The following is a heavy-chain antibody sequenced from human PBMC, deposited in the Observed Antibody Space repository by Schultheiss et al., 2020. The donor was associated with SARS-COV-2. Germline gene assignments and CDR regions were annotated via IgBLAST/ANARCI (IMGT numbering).Heavy chain of an antibody. V-gene: IGHV3-21*01. J-gene: IGHJ3*02. CDR1: GFTFSSYS. D-gene: IGHD3-22*01. CDR3: ATSFRGDSSGITDAFDI. CDR2: ISSSSSYI. Sequence: GGSLRLSCAASGFTFSSYSINWVRQAPGKGLEWVSSISSSSSYIYYADSVKGRFTISRDNAKNSLYLQMNSLRAEDTAVYYCATSFRGDSSGITDAFDIWGQGAMVTVSS.